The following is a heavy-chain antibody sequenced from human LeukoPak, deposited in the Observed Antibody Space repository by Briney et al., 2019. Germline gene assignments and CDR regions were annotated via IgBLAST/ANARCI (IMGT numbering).Heavy chain of an antibody. CDR1: GGSISSYY. V-gene: IGHV4-4*07. J-gene: IGHJ3*02. CDR2: IYTSGST. D-gene: IGHD5-18*01. Sequence: SETLSLTCTVSGGSISSYYWSWIRQPAGKGLEWIGRIYTSGSTNFNPSLKSRVTMSVDTSKNQFSLKLSSVTAADTAVYYCARDRWVQLWSDAFDIWGQGTMVTVSS. CDR3: ARDRWVQLWSDAFDI.